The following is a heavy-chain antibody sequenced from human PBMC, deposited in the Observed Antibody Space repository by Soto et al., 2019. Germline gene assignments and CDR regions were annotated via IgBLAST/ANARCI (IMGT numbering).Heavy chain of an antibody. V-gene: IGHV3-23*01. CDR1: GFTFSSYA. CDR3: AKTQDWELGSQFDY. J-gene: IGHJ4*02. CDR2: ISGSGGST. Sequence: GGSLRLSCAASGFTFSSYAMSWVRQAPGKGLEWVSAISGSGGSTYYADSVKGRFTISRDNSKNTLYLQMNSLRAEDTAVYYGAKTQDWELGSQFDYWGQGTLVTVSS. D-gene: IGHD1-26*01.